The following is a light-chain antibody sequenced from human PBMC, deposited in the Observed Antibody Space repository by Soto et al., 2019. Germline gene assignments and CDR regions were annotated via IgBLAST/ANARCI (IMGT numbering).Light chain of an antibody. J-gene: IGKJ1*01. Sequence: DIVLTQSPGTLSSSPGEKATLSCRASQSVSSSYLAWYRQKPGQAPMLLIYAASSRATGIPDRFSGSGSGTDLPLPISRLEPEDFAVYYCQQYGSYSWTFGQGTKGEF. CDR2: AAS. CDR3: QQYGSYSWT. V-gene: IGKV3-20*01. CDR1: QSVSSSY.